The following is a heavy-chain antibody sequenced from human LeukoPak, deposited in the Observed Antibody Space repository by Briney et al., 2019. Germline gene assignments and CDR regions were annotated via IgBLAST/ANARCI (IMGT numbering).Heavy chain of an antibody. J-gene: IGHJ3*02. V-gene: IGHV4-31*11. CDR1: GGSISSGGYY. CDR2: IYYSGST. D-gene: IGHD2-15*01. CDR3: ASALGYCSGGSCSFLFAFDI. Sequence: SETLSLTCAVSGGSISSGGYYWSWIRQHPGKGLEWIGYIYYSGSTYYNPSLKSRVTILVDTSKNQFSLKLSSVTAADTAVYYCASALGYCSGGSCSFLFAFDIWGQGTMVTVSS.